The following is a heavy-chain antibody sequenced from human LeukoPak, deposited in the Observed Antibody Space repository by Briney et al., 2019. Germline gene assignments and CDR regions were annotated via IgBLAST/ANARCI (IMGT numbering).Heavy chain of an antibody. Sequence: SEILSLTCTVSGGSISSYYWSWIRQPPGKGLEWIGYIYYSGSTNYNPSLKSRVTISVDTSKNQFSLKLSSVTAADTAVYYCARYGYDILTGHYFDYWGQGTLVTVSS. CDR1: GGSISSYY. CDR2: IYYSGST. J-gene: IGHJ4*02. V-gene: IGHV4-59*01. CDR3: ARYGYDILTGHYFDY. D-gene: IGHD3-9*01.